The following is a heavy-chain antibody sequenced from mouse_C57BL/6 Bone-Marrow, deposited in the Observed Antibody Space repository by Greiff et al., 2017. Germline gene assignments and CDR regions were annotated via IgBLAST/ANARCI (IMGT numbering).Heavy chain of an antibody. CDR3: ARERIITTVVAPFDY. V-gene: IGHV1-64*01. Sequence: QVQLQQPGAELVKPGASVKLSCKASGYTFTSYWMHWVKQRPGQGLKWIGMIHPNSGSTNYNEKFKSKATLTVDKSSSTAYMQLSSLTSEDSAVYYGARERIITTVVAPFDYWGQGTTLTVSS. CDR2: IHPNSGST. CDR1: GYTFTSYW. D-gene: IGHD1-1*01. J-gene: IGHJ2*01.